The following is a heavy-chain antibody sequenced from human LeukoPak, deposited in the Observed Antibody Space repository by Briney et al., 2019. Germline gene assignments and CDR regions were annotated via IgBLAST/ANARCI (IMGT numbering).Heavy chain of an antibody. CDR3: ARDDGRRATSTVVFGN. J-gene: IGHJ4*02. V-gene: IGHV3-11*04. Sequence: GGSLRLSCAVSGLIFSDYYMSWLRQAPGEGPEGISYISGSGSSTNYADSVKGRFTISRDNAKNSLYLQMNSVRAEDTAMYYCARDDGRRATSTVVFGNWGQGTLVTVSS. CDR1: GLIFSDYY. D-gene: IGHD2-2*01. CDR2: ISGSGSST.